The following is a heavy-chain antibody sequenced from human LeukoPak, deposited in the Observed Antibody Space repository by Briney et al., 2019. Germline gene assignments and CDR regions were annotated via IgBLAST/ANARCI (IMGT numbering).Heavy chain of an antibody. D-gene: IGHD6-6*01. Sequence: ASVKVSCKASGYTLIDYYMHWLRQAPGQGLEWMGWSNPKSGDTKYAEKFQGRVIITRNTSISTAYMELSSLRSEDTAVYYCARVGHKLSIAAHPYYYYYMDVWGKGTTVTVSS. CDR3: ARVGHKLSIAAHPYYYYYMDV. V-gene: IGHV1-2*02. CDR2: SNPKSGDT. J-gene: IGHJ6*03. CDR1: GYTLIDYY.